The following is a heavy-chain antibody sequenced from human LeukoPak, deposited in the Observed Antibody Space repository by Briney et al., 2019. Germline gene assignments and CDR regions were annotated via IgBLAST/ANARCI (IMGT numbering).Heavy chain of an antibody. Sequence: GGSLRLSCAASGFTFSGYWMHWVRQAPGKGLVWVSRINSDGSSTTYADSVKGRFTISRDNAKNTLYLQMNSLRAEDTAVYYCARPYKEQLDFDHWGQGTLVTVSS. D-gene: IGHD1-1*01. CDR1: GFTFSGYW. J-gene: IGHJ4*02. V-gene: IGHV3-74*01. CDR2: INSDGSST. CDR3: ARPYKEQLDFDH.